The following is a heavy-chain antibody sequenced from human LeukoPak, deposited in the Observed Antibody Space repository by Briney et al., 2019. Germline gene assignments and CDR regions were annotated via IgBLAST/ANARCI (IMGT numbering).Heavy chain of an antibody. J-gene: IGHJ4*02. CDR2: NYYSGST. CDR1: GGSISNFY. Sequence: SETLSLTCTVSGGSISNFYWSWIRQPPGKGLEWVGYNYYSGSTKYNPSLKSRVTISVDTSKNQFSLNLTSVIAADTAVYYCARANYFDYWGQGTLVTVSS. D-gene: IGHD5-12*01. CDR3: ARANYFDY. V-gene: IGHV4-59*01.